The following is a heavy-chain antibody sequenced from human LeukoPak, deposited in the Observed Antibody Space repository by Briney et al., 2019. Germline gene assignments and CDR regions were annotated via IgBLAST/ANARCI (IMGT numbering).Heavy chain of an antibody. CDR3: ARVPPVEYGDYVGRAFDI. J-gene: IGHJ3*02. CDR2: MNPNSGNT. CDR1: GYTFTSYD. V-gene: IGHV1-8*03. Sequence: ASVKVSCKASGYTFTSYDINWVRQATGQGLEWMGWMNPNSGNTGYAQKFQGRVTITRNTSISTAYMELSSLRSEDTAVYYCARVPPVEYGDYVGRAFDIWGQGTMVTVSS. D-gene: IGHD4-17*01.